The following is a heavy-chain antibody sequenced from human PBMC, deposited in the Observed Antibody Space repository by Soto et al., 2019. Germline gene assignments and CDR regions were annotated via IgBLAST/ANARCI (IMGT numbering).Heavy chain of an antibody. Sequence: GGSLRLSCVASGFTFSSYSMSWVRQAPGRGLEWVSGFRAGGDDGTTYYADSVKGRFTISRDNSKNTLFLQMNSLRAEDTAIYYCAKKVNSGSGSQYFDYFGQGTLVTVSS. CDR2: FRAGGDDGTT. CDR3: AKKVNSGSGSQYFDY. J-gene: IGHJ4*02. CDR1: GFTFSSYS. D-gene: IGHD3-10*01. V-gene: IGHV3-23*01.